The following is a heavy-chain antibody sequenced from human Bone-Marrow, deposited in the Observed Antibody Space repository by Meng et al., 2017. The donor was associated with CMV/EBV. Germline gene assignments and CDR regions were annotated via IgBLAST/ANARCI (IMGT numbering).Heavy chain of an antibody. D-gene: IGHD2-2*02. J-gene: IGHJ6*02. CDR1: GGTFSSYT. Sequence: SVKVSCKASGGTFSSYTISWVRQAPGQGLEWMGRIIPILGIANYAQKFQGRVTITADTSTSTAYMELSSLRSEDTAVYYCARYSRMTAAIRPSYYYYGMDVWGQGTTVTVSS. V-gene: IGHV1-69*02. CDR2: IIPILGIA. CDR3: ARYSRMTAAIRPSYYYYGMDV.